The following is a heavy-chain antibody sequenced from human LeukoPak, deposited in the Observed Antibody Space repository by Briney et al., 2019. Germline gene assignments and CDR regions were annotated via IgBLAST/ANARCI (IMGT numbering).Heavy chain of an antibody. CDR1: GGSISSYY. J-gene: IGHJ4*02. CDR2: IYYSGST. V-gene: IGHV4-59*08. D-gene: IGHD3-10*01. CDR3: ARLPRFDVSATYIPFDY. Sequence: SETLSLTCTVSGGSISSYYWSWIRQPPGKGLEWIGYIYYSGSTNYNPSLKSRVTISVDTSKNQFSLKLSSVTAADAAVYYCARLPRFDVSATYIPFDYWGQGTLVTVSS.